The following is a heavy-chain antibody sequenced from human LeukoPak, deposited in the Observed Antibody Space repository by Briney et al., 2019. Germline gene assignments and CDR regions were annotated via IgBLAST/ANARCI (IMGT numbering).Heavy chain of an antibody. CDR1: GFTFSHYW. CDR3: ARGGVGSFDQ. Sequence: GGSLRLSCAASGFTFSHYWMHWVRQAPGKGLVWVSRIHSDGSSTTYADSVKGRFSISRDNAKNTLDLQMNSLRAEDTAIYYCARGGVGSFDQWGQGTLVTVSS. CDR2: IHSDGSST. J-gene: IGHJ4*02. D-gene: IGHD3-10*01. V-gene: IGHV3-74*01.